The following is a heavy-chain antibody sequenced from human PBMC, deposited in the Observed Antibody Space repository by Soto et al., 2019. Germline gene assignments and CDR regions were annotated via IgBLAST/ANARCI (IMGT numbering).Heavy chain of an antibody. Sequence: QVQLVESGGGVVQPGRSLRLSCAASGFTFSTYAMHWVRQAPGKGLEWVAFISYDGSNKYYADSVKGRFTISRDNSKNTLFLQMNSLRPEDTAVDYCAKGGDDYGGDFDYWGQGTLVTVSS. D-gene: IGHD4-17*01. CDR3: AKGGDDYGGDFDY. CDR2: ISYDGSNK. V-gene: IGHV3-30*18. CDR1: GFTFSTYA. J-gene: IGHJ4*02.